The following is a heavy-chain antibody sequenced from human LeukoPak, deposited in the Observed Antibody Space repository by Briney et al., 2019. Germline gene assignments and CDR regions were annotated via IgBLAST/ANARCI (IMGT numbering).Heavy chain of an antibody. V-gene: IGHV3-23*01. CDR3: AKVLAYYFDY. CDR2: IGSGT. CDR1: GFTFSSYA. Sequence: GGSLRLSCGASGFTFSSYAMSWVRQAPGKGLEWVSAIGSGTYYADSVKGRFTISRDNSKNTLYLQMNSLRAEDTAVYYCAKVLAYYFDYWGQGTLVTVSS. J-gene: IGHJ4*02.